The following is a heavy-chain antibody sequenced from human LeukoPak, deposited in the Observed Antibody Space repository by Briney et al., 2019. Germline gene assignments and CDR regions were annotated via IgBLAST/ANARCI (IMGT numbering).Heavy chain of an antibody. V-gene: IGHV3-23*01. CDR3: AKVLAYYFDY. CDR2: IGSGT. CDR1: GFTFSSYA. Sequence: GGSLRLSCGASGFTFSSYAMSWVRQAPGKGLEWVSAIGSGTYYADSVKGRFTISRDNSKNTLYLQMNSLRAEDTAVYYCAKVLAYYFDYWGQGTLVTVSS. J-gene: IGHJ4*02.